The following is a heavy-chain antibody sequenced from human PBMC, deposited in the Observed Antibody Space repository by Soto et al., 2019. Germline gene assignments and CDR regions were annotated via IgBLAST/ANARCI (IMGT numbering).Heavy chain of an antibody. J-gene: IGHJ4*02. Sequence: QVQLQQSGPGLVKPSENLSLTCTVSGGSISTYYWSWIRQPPGKGLEWLGYIYYNGNSYYSPSLKSRLTMSVDTSKNQFSLRLSSATAADTAVYYCAREQYNWKIWGQGTLVTVSS. CDR2: IYYNGNS. D-gene: IGHD1-20*01. V-gene: IGHV4-59*01. CDR1: GGSISTYY. CDR3: AREQYNWKI.